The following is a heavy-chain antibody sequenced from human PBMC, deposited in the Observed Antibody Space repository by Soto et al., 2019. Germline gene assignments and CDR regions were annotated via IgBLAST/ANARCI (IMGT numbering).Heavy chain of an antibody. CDR1: GGSISSGGYY. V-gene: IGHV4-31*03. Sequence: PSETLSLTCTVSGGSISSGGYYWSWIRQHPGKGLEWIGYIYYSGSTYYNPSLKSRVTISVNRSKNQFSLKLCSVTAADTAVYYCARALRYYYDSSGYQGYYYYGMDVWGQGTTVTVSS. CDR3: ARALRYYYDSSGYQGYYYYGMDV. J-gene: IGHJ6*02. CDR2: IYYSGST. D-gene: IGHD3-22*01.